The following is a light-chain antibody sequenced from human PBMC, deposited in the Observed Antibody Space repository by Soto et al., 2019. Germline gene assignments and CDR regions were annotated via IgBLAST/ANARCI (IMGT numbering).Light chain of an antibody. J-gene: IGKJ4*01. CDR3: QQYNNWPLT. V-gene: IGKV3-15*01. CDR2: GAS. Sequence: EIVLTQSPGTLSLSPVERATLSCRASQSVRNSLLAWYQQKPGQAPRLLIYGASTRATDIPARFSGSGSGTEFTLTISSLQSEDFALYYCQQYNNWPLTFGGGTKVDIK. CDR1: QSVRNSL.